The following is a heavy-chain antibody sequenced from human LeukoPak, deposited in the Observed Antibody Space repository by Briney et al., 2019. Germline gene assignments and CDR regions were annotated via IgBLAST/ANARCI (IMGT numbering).Heavy chain of an antibody. Sequence: PGGSLRLSCAASGFTFSSYAMSWVRQAPGKGLEWVSAISGSGGSTYYADSVKGRFTTSRDNSKNTLYLQMNSLRAEDTAVYYCARKGAYCSGGSCYLKNLDYWGQGTLVTVSS. J-gene: IGHJ4*02. CDR1: GFTFSSYA. CDR3: ARKGAYCSGGSCYLKNLDY. V-gene: IGHV3-23*01. CDR2: ISGSGGST. D-gene: IGHD2-15*01.